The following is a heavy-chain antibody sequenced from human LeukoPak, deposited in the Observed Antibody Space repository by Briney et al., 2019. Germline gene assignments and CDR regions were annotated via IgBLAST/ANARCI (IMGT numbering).Heavy chain of an antibody. Sequence: GSLRLSCAASGFTFSSYSMNWVRQAPGKGREGVSHITASGPAMFYADSVKGRFTISRDNAKNSLYLQMNSLRDEDTAVYYCARDGDSGSYYFDYWGQGTLVTVSS. CDR1: GFTFSSYS. D-gene: IGHD1-26*01. J-gene: IGHJ4*02. V-gene: IGHV3-48*02. CDR2: ITASGPAM. CDR3: ARDGDSGSYYFDY.